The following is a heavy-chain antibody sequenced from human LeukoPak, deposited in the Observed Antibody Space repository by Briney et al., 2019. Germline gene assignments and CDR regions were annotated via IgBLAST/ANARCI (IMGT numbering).Heavy chain of an antibody. J-gene: IGHJ4*02. CDR2: IRYDGSNK. CDR1: GFTFSSYG. Sequence: GGSLRLSCAASGFTFSSYGMHWVRQAPGKGLEWVAVIRYDGSNKYYADSVKGRFTISRDNSKNTLYLQMNSLRAEDTAVYYCAKDAGHYDSSGYEFFDYWGQGTLVTVSS. CDR3: AKDAGHYDSSGYEFFDY. V-gene: IGHV3-30*02. D-gene: IGHD3-22*01.